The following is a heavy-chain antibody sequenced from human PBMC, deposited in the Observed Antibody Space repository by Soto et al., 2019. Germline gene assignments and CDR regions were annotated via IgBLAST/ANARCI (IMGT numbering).Heavy chain of an antibody. CDR2: INPSGGST. J-gene: IGHJ3*02. D-gene: IGHD1-26*01. Sequence: ASVKGSCKASGYTFTSYYMHWVRQTPGQGLEWMGIINPSGGSTSYAQKFQGRVTMTRDTSTSTVYMELSSLRSEDTAVYYCARGISTKSESVGAFDIWGQGTMVTVSS. CDR3: ARGISTKSESVGAFDI. V-gene: IGHV1-46*03. CDR1: GYTFTSYY.